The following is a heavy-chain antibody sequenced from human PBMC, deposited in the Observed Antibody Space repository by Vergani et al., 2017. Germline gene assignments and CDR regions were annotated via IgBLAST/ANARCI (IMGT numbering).Heavy chain of an antibody. CDR3: VRTEYCTGIACNTRFDS. V-gene: IGHV3-74*03. Sequence: EVQLVESGGGSVQSGGSLRLSCVASGFSFNTYWMHWVGQVPGKGLMWVARIDEYGNRATYGDFETGRFTISRDNAKNTVFLQMNNLRADDAGVYYCVRTEYCTGIACNTRFDSWGQGALVTVSS. CDR2: IDEYGNRA. J-gene: IGHJ5*01. D-gene: IGHD2-8*02. CDR1: GFSFNTYW.